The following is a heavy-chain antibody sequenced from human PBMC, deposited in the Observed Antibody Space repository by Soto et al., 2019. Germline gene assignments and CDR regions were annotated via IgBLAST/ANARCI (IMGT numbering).Heavy chain of an antibody. CDR1: GGSISSGGYY. V-gene: IGHV4-31*03. CDR3: ARGGQLTPNYYYYGMDV. J-gene: IGHJ6*02. Sequence: PSETLSLTCTVSGGSISSGGYYWSWIRQHPGKGLEWIGYIYYSGSTYYNPSLKSRVTISVDTSKNQFSLKLSSVTAADTAVYYCARGGQLTPNYYYYGMDVWGQGTTVTVLL. CDR2: IYYSGST. D-gene: IGHD6-13*01.